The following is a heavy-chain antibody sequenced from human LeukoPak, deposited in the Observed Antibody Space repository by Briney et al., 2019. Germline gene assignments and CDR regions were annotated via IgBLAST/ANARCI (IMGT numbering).Heavy chain of an antibody. CDR3: AKHSTISGSIDF. V-gene: IGHV3-30*02. J-gene: IGHJ4*02. D-gene: IGHD3-3*01. CDR1: GLTFSSCG. CDR2: IRSDESEK. Sequence: PGGSLRLSCAASGLTFSSCGMHWVRQAPGKGLEWAAFIRSDESEKYYADSVKGRFTISRDNSKNTLYLQMNSLRAEDTAVYYCAKHSTISGSIDFWGQGTLVTVSS.